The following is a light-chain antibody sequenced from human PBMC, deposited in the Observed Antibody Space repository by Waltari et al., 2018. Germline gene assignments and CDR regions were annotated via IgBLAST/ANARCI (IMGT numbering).Light chain of an antibody. J-gene: IGKJ1*01. CDR3: QHYERLPAT. Sequence: EIVLTQSTGTLSLSPGERATLSCRASQSVSRALAWYQQKPGQAPRLLIYGASNRATGIPDRFSGSGSGTDFSLTISRLDPEDVAVYYCQHYERLPATFGQGTKVEIK. CDR1: QSVSRA. CDR2: GAS. V-gene: IGKV3-20*01.